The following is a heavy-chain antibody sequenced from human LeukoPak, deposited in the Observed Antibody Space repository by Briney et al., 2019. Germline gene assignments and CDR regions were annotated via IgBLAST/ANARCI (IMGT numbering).Heavy chain of an antibody. Sequence: SVKVSCKASGGTFSSCAISWVRQAPGQGLEWMGGIIPIFGTANYAQKFQGRVTITADESTSSAYMELSSLRSEDTAVYYCARVNRVAVAGPPLYGMDVWGQGTTVTVSS. J-gene: IGHJ6*02. D-gene: IGHD6-19*01. CDR2: IIPIFGTA. CDR3: ARVNRVAVAGPPLYGMDV. V-gene: IGHV1-69*13. CDR1: GGTFSSCA.